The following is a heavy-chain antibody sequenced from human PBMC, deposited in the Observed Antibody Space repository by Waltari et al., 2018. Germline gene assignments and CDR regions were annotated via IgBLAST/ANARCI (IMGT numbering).Heavy chain of an antibody. Sequence: QVQLVQSGAEVKKPGSSVKVSCKASGGTFSSYAISWVRQAPGQGLEWMGGSIPIFGTANDAQKFQGRVTITADESTSTAYMELSSLRSEDTAVYYCASGQEDYYDSSGSHFDYWGQGTLVTVSS. CDR1: GGTFSSYA. CDR3: ASGQEDYYDSSGSHFDY. CDR2: SIPIFGTA. V-gene: IGHV1-69*01. D-gene: IGHD3-22*01. J-gene: IGHJ4*02.